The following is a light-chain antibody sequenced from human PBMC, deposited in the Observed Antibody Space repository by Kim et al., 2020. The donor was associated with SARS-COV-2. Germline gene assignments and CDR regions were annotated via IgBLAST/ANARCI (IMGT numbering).Light chain of an antibody. Sequence: QLVLTQSPSASASLGASVKLTCTLSSGHSSYAIAWHQQQPEKGPRYLMKLNSDGSHSKGDGIPDRFSGSSSGAERYPTISSLQSEDEADYYCQTWGTGGVFGGGTQLTVL. CDR1: SGHSSYA. CDR2: LNSDGSH. V-gene: IGLV4-69*01. CDR3: QTWGTGGV. J-gene: IGLJ3*02.